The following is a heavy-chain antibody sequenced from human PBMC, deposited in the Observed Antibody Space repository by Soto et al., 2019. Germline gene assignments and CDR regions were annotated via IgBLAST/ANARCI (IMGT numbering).Heavy chain of an antibody. CDR2: IWYDGSSR. D-gene: IGHD6-13*01. CDR3: ARGDTSSWYDALDI. CDR1: GFTFSSYD. Sequence: PGGSLRLSCAASGFTFSSYDMHWVRQAPGKGLEWVAVIWYDGSSRYYADSVKGRFTISRDNSKKMLYLQVNSLRAEDTAIYYCARGDTSSWYDALDIWGQGTMVTV. V-gene: IGHV3-33*01. J-gene: IGHJ3*02.